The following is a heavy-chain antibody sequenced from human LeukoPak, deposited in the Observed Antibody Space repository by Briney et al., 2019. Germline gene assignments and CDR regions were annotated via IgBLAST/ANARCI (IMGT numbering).Heavy chain of an antibody. Sequence: GESLKISCKGSGYSFNTYWIGWVRQMPGKGREWMGIIYPGGSDTRYRPSFQGQVTISADKSISTAYLQWRSLKASDTAMYYCARRDARHDAFDVWGQGTMVTVAS. CDR3: ARRDARHDAFDV. J-gene: IGHJ3*01. CDR2: IYPGGSDT. CDR1: GYSFNTYW. V-gene: IGHV5-51*01.